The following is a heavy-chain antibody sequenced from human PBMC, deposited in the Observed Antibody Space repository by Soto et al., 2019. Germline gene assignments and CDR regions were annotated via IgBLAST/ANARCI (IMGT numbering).Heavy chain of an antibody. CDR1: GGSMINFY. CDR3: ARALRGDY. V-gene: IGHV4-59*01. J-gene: IGHJ4*02. Sequence: PSETLSLTCNVSGGSMINFYWSWFRQPPGKGLEWIGYIYYNGNTKYNPSLESRLTMSVDTSKNQFSLKVRSVTAADTAVYYCARALRGDYSGRGTLVTVYS. D-gene: IGHD3-10*01. CDR2: IYYNGNT.